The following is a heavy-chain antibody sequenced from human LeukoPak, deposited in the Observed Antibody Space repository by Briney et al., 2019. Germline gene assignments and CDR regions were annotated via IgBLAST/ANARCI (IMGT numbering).Heavy chain of an antibody. D-gene: IGHD6-19*01. CDR3: ARDSGPGIAVAGTTFDY. J-gene: IGHJ4*02. CDR2: IIPILGIA. CDR1: GGTFSSYA. V-gene: IGHV1-69*04. Sequence: ASVKVSCKASGGTFSSYAISWVRQAPGQGLEWMGRIIPILGIANYAQKFQGRVTITADKSTSTAYMELSSLRSEDTAVYYCARDSGPGIAVAGTTFDYWGQGTLVTVSS.